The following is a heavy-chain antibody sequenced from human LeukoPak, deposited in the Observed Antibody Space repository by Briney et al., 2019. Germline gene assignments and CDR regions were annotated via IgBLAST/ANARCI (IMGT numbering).Heavy chain of an antibody. J-gene: IGHJ4*02. V-gene: IGHV3-11*06. Sequence: RGSLRLSCAASGFTFSDFYMSWIRQAPGRGLESVSYISGSSSNTNYADSVKGRFTISRDNARNSLYLQMNSLRAEDTAIYYCARDPWGTHAYWGQGTLVTVSS. D-gene: IGHD3-16*01. CDR2: ISGSSSNT. CDR3: ARDPWGTHAY. CDR1: GFTFSDFY.